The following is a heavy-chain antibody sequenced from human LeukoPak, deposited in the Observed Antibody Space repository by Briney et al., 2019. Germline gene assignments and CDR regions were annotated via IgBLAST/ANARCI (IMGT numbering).Heavy chain of an antibody. D-gene: IGHD3-10*01. J-gene: IGHJ4*02. V-gene: IGHV1-69*05. Sequence: SVKVSCKASGGTFSSYAISWVRQAPGQGLEWMGGIIRIFGTANYAQKFQGRVTITTHESTSTAYMELSSLRSEDTAVYYCARVKYYGSGSYYGYWGQGTLVTVSS. CDR1: GGTFSSYA. CDR3: ARVKYYGSGSYYGY. CDR2: IIRIFGTA.